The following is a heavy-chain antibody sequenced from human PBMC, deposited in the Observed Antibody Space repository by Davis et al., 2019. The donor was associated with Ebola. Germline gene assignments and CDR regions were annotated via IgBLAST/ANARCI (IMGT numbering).Heavy chain of an antibody. J-gene: IGHJ4*02. CDR3: ARDRGEAGMDFDY. CDR2: INHSGST. CDR1: GGSISSYY. Sequence: PSETLSLTCTVSGGSISSYYWSWIRQPPGKGLEWIGEINHSGSTNYNPSLKSRVTISVDTSKNQFSLKLSSVTAADTAVYYCARDRGEAGMDFDYWGQGTLVTVSS. D-gene: IGHD3-10*01. V-gene: IGHV4-34*01.